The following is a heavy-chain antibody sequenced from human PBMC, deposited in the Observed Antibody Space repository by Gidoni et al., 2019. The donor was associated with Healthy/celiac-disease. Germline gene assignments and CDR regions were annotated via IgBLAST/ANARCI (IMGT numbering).Heavy chain of an antibody. CDR2: IWYDGSNK. V-gene: IGHV3-33*01. D-gene: IGHD2-15*01. CDR3: ARSVVVAAVYYGMDV. Sequence: QVQLVESGGGVVQPGRSLRLSCAASGFTFSSHGMHWVRQAPGKGLEWVAVIWYDGSNKYYADSVKGRFTISRDNSKNTLYLQMNSLRAEDTAVYYCARSVVVAAVYYGMDVWGQGTTVTVSS. J-gene: IGHJ6*02. CDR1: GFTFSSHG.